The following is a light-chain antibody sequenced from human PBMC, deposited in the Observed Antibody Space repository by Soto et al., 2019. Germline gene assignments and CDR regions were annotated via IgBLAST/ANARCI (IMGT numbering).Light chain of an antibody. CDR1: QGVRTD. CDR2: AAS. J-gene: IGKJ2*01. V-gene: IGKV1-17*01. Sequence: DIQMTQSPSSLSASVGDRVTITCRASQGVRTDLGWYQQKPGNAPQRLIYAASILQSVVPSRFSGSGSGTEFTLTISSLEPEDCATYYCLQHNSYPYSFGQGTMLEIK. CDR3: LQHNSYPYS.